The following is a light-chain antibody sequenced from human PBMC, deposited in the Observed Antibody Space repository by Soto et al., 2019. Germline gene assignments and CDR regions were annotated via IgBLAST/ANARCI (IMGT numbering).Light chain of an antibody. CDR3: QHYSSYSEP. CDR1: QTISSW. J-gene: IGKJ1*01. V-gene: IGKV1-5*03. Sequence: DVQITQAPPARPRSIRKRITITCRASQTISSWLAWYQQKPGKAPKLLIYKASTLKSGVPSRFSGSGSGTEFTLTISSLQPDDFATYYCQHYSSYSEPFGQGTMVDIK. CDR2: KAS.